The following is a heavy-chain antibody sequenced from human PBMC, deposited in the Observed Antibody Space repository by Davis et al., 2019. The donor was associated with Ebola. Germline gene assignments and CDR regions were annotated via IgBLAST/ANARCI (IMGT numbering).Heavy chain of an antibody. CDR2: IYYSGST. Sequence: MPSETLSLTCTVSGGSVSSGSYYWSWIRQPPGKGLEWIGYIYYSGSTNYNPSLKSRVTISVDTSKNQFSLKLSSVTAADTAVYYCARHGGAWCSGGSCYKDAFDIWGQGTMVTVSS. CDR3: ARHGGAWCSGGSCYKDAFDI. V-gene: IGHV4-61*01. D-gene: IGHD2-15*01. J-gene: IGHJ3*02. CDR1: GGSVSSGSYY.